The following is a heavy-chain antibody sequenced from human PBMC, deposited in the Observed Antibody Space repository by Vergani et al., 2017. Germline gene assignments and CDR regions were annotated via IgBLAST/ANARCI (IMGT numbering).Heavy chain of an antibody. CDR1: GGFISSDNW. CDR2: IHRSRST. CDR3: ATNPRLGGDVVDS. Sequence: QVQLQQWGPGLVTPSGTLFLTCAVYGGFISSDNWWNWVRPAPGKGLQWIGEIHRSRSTNYNPALRRGVTISLNKSKNQFSLKLTSVTAADTAVYFCATNPRLGGDVVDSWGQGTLVTVSS. D-gene: IGHD3-16*01. J-gene: IGHJ4*02. V-gene: IGHV4-4*02.